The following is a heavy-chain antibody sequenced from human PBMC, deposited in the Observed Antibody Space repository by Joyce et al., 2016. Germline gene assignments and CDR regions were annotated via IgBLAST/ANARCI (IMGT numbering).Heavy chain of an antibody. CDR3: TRIGDCSGGSCYEGWFDP. J-gene: IGHJ5*02. Sequence: EVQLVESGGGLVKPGRSLRLSCTSSGFIFGDYAMNWFRPAPGKGMEWVGFIRSKAYGGTTDYAASVKGRFTISRDDSKSIAYLQMNSLKTEDTAVYYCTRIGDCSGGSCYEGWFDPWGQGTLVTVSS. CDR2: IRSKAYGGTT. CDR1: GFIFGDYA. D-gene: IGHD2-15*01. V-gene: IGHV3-49*05.